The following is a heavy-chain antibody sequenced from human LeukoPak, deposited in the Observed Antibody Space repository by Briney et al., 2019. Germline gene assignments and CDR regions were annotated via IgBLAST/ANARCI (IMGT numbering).Heavy chain of an antibody. V-gene: IGHV4-61*02. CDR3: AREDSGSYYNYYYFYMDV. J-gene: IGHJ6*03. D-gene: IGHD3-10*01. CDR1: GGSISSGSYY. Sequence: KASETLSLTCTVSGGSISSGSYYWSWIRQPAGKGLEWIGRIYTSGSTYYNPSLKSRVTISIDTSANLFSLKLNSVTAADTAFYYCAREDSGSYYNYYYFYMDVWGKGTTVTISS. CDR2: IYTSGST.